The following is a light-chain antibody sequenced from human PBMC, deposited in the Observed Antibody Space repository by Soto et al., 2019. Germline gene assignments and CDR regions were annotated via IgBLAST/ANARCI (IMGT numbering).Light chain of an antibody. Sequence: DIQMTQSPSTLSASVGDRVTITCRASQSITTWLAWYQQKPGTAVKVLIYDASTLGSGVPSRFSGSGSGTEFTLTISSLQPEDFAIYYCQQSYSTSITFGQGTRLEIK. V-gene: IGKV1-5*01. CDR2: DAS. CDR3: QQSYSTSIT. CDR1: QSITTW. J-gene: IGKJ5*01.